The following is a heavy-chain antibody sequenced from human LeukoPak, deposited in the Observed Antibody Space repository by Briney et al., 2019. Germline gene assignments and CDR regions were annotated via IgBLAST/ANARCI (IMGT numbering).Heavy chain of an antibody. Sequence: ASVKVSCKASAYTFTGYYMSLVRHGPGQGLEWMGWTNPNSDGTNYAQKFQGRVTMTRDTSISTAYMELSRLRSDDTAVYYCARNGGATDYYDSGMKPRRLDVWGKGTTVTISS. V-gene: IGHV1-2*02. CDR3: ARNGGATDYYDSGMKPRRLDV. J-gene: IGHJ6*04. CDR2: TNPNSDGT. D-gene: IGHD3-22*01. CDR1: AYTFTGYY.